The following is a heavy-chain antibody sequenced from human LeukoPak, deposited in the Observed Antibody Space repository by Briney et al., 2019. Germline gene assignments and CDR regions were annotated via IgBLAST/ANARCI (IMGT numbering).Heavy chain of an antibody. CDR1: GASITDYA. D-gene: IGHD3-22*01. V-gene: IGHV4-4*07. CDR3: ARGVARTYYSDTSGCAAADY. J-gene: IGHJ4*02. Sequence: SETLSLTCTVAGASITDYAWGWIRQSAGKGLEWIGRSSGGTNHSPSLRGRVTVSVDTSTSQLSLKLTSVTAADTAVYYCARGVARTYYSDTSGCAAADYWGQGTLVTVSS. CDR2: SSGGT.